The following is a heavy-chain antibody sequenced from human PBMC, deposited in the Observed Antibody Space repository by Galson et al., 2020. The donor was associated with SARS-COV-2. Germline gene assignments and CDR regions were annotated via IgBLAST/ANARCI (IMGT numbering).Heavy chain of an antibody. CDR2: IDSTGGFI. Sequence: GGSLRLSCGGSGFIFSVYAMNWVRQAPGKGLEWVATIDSTGGFIYYKDSVQGRFTISRDNYKDTVFLQMNSRRAEDTAVYHCAKTLVGNGGYMDVWGKGTTVTVSS. D-gene: IGHD2-2*01. CDR1: GFIFSVYA. V-gene: IGHV3-23*01. J-gene: IGHJ6*03. CDR3: AKTLVGNGGYMDV.